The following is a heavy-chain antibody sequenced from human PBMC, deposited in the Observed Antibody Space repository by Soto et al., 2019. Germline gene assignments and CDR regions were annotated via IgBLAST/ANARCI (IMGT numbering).Heavy chain of an antibody. J-gene: IGHJ6*02. CDR3: ARGPYYDFWRGNYYYYYAMDV. D-gene: IGHD3-3*01. V-gene: IGHV4-34*01. CDR2: INDSGVT. CDR1: GGSFSGYY. Sequence: SETLSLTCGGYGGSFSGYYWSWIRQPPGKGLEWIGEINDSGVTNYNPSLKSRITMSVDTSKSQFSLNLSYVTAADTAVYYCARGPYYDFWRGNYYYYYAMDVWGRGTTVTVSS.